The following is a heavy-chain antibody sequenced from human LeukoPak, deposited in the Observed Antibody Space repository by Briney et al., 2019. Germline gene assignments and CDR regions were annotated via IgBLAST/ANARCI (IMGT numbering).Heavy chain of an antibody. V-gene: IGHV3-33*08. CDR3: ARAPYTTGRSFYFDS. D-gene: IGHD2-2*02. J-gene: IGHJ4*02. CDR2: IWYDGSKN. CDR1: GFTFRNYG. Sequence: GGSLRLSCAASGFTFRNYGMHWVRQAPGKGLEWVANIWYDGSKNYYADSVKGRFTISRDNFNNMLYLRMNSLRAEDTALYYCARAPYTTGRSFYFDSWGQGTLVTVSS.